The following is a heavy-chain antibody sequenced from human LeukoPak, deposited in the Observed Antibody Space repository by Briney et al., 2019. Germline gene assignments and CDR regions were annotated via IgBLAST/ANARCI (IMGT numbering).Heavy chain of an antibody. CDR1: GSTSSAYW. J-gene: IGHJ3*02. CDR2: INSDVSTT. D-gene: IGHD1-26*01. CDR3: ARYGRYRAFDI. V-gene: IGHV3-74*01. Sequence: GGSLRLSCAASGSTSSAYWMHWVRQVPGKGLVWVSRINSDVSTTNYADSVKGRFTISRDNAKNTIYLQMNSLRAEDTAVYYCARYGRYRAFDIWGPGTVVTVSS.